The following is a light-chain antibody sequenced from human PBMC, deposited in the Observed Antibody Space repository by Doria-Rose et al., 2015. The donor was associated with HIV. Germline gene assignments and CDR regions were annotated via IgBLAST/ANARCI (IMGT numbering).Light chain of an antibody. Sequence: VAWFQQKPGKAPKSLIYAASSLQGGVPSTFRGSGSETDFTLTITSLQPEDFAAYYCQQYKSYPSSFGQGTRLEIK. J-gene: IGKJ5*01. CDR2: AAS. V-gene: IGKV1-16*01. CDR3: QQYKSYPSS.